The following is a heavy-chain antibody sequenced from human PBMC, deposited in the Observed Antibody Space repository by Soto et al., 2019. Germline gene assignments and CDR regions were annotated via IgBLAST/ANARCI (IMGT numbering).Heavy chain of an antibody. CDR2: IWYDGSNK. CDR3: ARDLIASNVY. J-gene: IGHJ4*02. CDR1: GFTFSSYG. D-gene: IGHD4-4*01. V-gene: IGHV3-33*01. Sequence: GGSLRFSCAASGFTFSSYGMHWVRQAPGKGLEWVAVIWYDGSNKYYADSVKGRFTISRDNSKKTLYLQMNSLRAEDTAVYYCARDLIASNVYWGQGTLVTVSS.